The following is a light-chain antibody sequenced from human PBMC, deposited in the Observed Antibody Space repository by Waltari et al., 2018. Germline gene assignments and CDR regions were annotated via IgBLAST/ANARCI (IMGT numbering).Light chain of an antibody. V-gene: IGKV4-1*01. CDR2: WAS. Sequence: DIVMTQSPDSLAVSLGERATINCKSSQSVLYSSNNKNYLAWYQQKPGQPPKLLIYWASTRESWVPDRFSGSGSGTDFTLTISSLRAEDVAVYYCQQYYSTPPVTFGQGTRLEIK. J-gene: IGKJ5*01. CDR1: QSVLYSSNNKNY. CDR3: QQYYSTPPVT.